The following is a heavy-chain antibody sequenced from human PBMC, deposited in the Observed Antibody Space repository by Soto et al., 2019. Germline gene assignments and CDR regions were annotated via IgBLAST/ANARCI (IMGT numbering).Heavy chain of an antibody. CDR1: GYTFTGYA. D-gene: IGHD2-15*01. Sequence: QVQLVQSGAEEKKPGASVKVSCKASGYTFTGYAMHWVRQAPGQRLEWMGWINAGKGNTKYSQKFQGRVTITRDTSASAAYTALSSIRSECTAVYYCARAVAVAADFDYWGQGTLITVYS. CDR2: INAGKGNT. J-gene: IGHJ4*02. CDR3: ARAVAVAADFDY. V-gene: IGHV1-3*05.